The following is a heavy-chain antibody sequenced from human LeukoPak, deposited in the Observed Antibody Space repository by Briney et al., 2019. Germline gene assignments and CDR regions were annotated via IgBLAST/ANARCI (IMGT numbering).Heavy chain of an antibody. J-gene: IGHJ6*02. V-gene: IGHV3-23*01. D-gene: IGHD3-10*02. CDR2: ISDSGTDT. CDR3: AKASAVRGYYYYGMDV. CDR1: GFPFRNYA. Sequence: GGSLRLSCAASGFPFRNYAMSWVRQPPGKGLEWVSGISDSGTDTYYAESVKGRFTISRDNSKNTLYLQMNSLRAEDTVIYYCAKASAVRGYYYYGMDVWGQGTTVTVSS.